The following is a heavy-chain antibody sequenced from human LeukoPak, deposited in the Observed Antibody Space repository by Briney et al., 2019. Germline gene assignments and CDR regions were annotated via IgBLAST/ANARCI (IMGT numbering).Heavy chain of an antibody. CDR3: ARDNSVRDEAWWFNP. CDR1: GGSISSYY. D-gene: IGHD5-24*01. V-gene: IGHV4-59*01. Sequence: SETLSLTCTVSGGSISSYYWSWIRQPPGKGLEWIGYIYYSGSTSYNPSLKSRVTISVDTSKNQFSLKLSSVTAADTAVYYCARDNSVRDEAWWFNPWGQGTLVTVSS. J-gene: IGHJ5*02. CDR2: IYYSGST.